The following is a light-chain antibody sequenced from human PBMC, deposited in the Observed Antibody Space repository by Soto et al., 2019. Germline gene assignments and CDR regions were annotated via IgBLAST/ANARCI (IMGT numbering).Light chain of an antibody. CDR3: QQYASGPLT. CDR2: GAS. Sequence: EIWLTQSPGTLSLYQGETATLSCWSSQRVISVYLDWYQQKTGQAPRLLIYGASIMASGAPERLSGRGYATDLTITINRMETEDFDVYLCQQYASGPLTFGGGTKVDIK. CDR1: QRVISVY. J-gene: IGKJ4*01. V-gene: IGKV3-20*01.